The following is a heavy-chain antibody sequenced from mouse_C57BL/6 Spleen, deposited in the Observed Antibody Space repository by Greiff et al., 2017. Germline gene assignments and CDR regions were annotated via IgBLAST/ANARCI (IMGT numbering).Heavy chain of an antibody. J-gene: IGHJ4*01. D-gene: IGHD1-1*01. CDR3: AREAVVAHYAMDY. CDR2: INPGSGGT. Sequence: QVQLQQSGAELVRPGTSVKVSCKASGYAFTNYLIEWVKQRPGQGLEWIGVINPGSGGTNYNEKFKGKATLTADKSSSTAYMQLSSLTSEASAVYFCAREAVVAHYAMDYWGQGTSVTVSS. CDR1: GYAFTNYL. V-gene: IGHV1-54*01.